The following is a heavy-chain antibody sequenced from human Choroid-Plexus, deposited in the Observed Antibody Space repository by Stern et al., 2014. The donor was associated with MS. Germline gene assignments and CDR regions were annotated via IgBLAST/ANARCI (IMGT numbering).Heavy chain of an antibody. D-gene: IGHD2/OR15-2a*01. J-gene: IGHJ5*02. CDR3: AKDRQYLTYFFDH. CDR1: GFTFGSCA. Sequence: VQLVESGGGVVQPGRPLRLSCVASGFTFGSCAMHWVRQAPGKGLAWGAGVSYDGSNKYYADSVKGRFTISRDNSQNTLYMQMSSLSPEDTAVYYCAKDRQYLTYFFDHWGQGSLVTVSS. CDR2: VSYDGSNK. V-gene: IGHV3-30*18.